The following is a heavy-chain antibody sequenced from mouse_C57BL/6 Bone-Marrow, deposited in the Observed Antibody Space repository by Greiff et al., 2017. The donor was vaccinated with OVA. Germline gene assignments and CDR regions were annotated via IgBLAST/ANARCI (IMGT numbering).Heavy chain of an antibody. Sequence: QVQLKQPGAELVKPGASVKLSCKASGYTFTSYWMHWVKQRPGQGLEWIGMIHPNSGSTNYNEKFKSKATLTVDKSSSTAYMQLNSLTSEDSAVYYCARERYPWFAYWGQGTLVTVSA. CDR2: IHPNSGST. CDR1: GYTFTSYW. CDR3: ARERYPWFAY. J-gene: IGHJ3*01. V-gene: IGHV1-64*01. D-gene: IGHD2-14*01.